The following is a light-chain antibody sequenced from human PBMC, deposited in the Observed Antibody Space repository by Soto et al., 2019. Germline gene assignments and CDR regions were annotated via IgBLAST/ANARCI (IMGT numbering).Light chain of an antibody. Sequence: EIVLTQSPGTLSLSPGERATLSCRASQSVSSSYLAWYQQKPGQAPRLLIYGASSRASGIPDKCSGSGSGTGFTITIIRLEPEDFEVYDCPQYVISLFTFGQGTKLEIK. CDR2: GAS. CDR1: QSVSSSY. J-gene: IGKJ2*01. V-gene: IGKV3-20*01. CDR3: PQYVISLFT.